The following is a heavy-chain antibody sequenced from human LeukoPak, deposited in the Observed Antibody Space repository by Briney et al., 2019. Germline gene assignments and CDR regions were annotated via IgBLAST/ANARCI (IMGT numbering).Heavy chain of an antibody. D-gene: IGHD3-22*01. CDR2: IWYDGSNK. V-gene: IGHV3-33*06. Sequence: PGGSLRLSCAASGFTFSSYAIHWVRQAPGKGLEWVALIWYDGSNKYYADSVKGRFTISRDNSKNTLYLQMNSLRAEDTAVYYCAKDPYDSSGYTFDYWGQGTLVTVSS. J-gene: IGHJ4*02. CDR1: GFTFSSYA. CDR3: AKDPYDSSGYTFDY.